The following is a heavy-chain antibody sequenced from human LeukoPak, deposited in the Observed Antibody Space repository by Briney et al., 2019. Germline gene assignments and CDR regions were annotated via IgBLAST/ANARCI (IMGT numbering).Heavy chain of an antibody. J-gene: IGHJ3*02. V-gene: IGHV1-2*02. CDR3: ARLLTGDRYAFDI. CDR2: INPNSGGT. Sequence: GASVKVSCKASGYTFTGYYMHWVRQAPGQGLEWMGWINPNSGGTNYAQKFQGRVTMTRDTSISTAYMELSRLRSDDSAMYYCARLLTGDRYAFDIWSQGTMVIVSS. CDR1: GYTFTGYY. D-gene: IGHD7-27*01.